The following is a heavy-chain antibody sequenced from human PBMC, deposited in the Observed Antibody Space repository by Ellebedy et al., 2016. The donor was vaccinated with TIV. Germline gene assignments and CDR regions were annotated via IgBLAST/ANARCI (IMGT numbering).Heavy chain of an antibody. CDR1: RFAFSPNG. D-gene: IGHD1-26*01. J-gene: IGHJ4*02. CDR3: ARDLVIDRIVGTTTLGY. Sequence: PSESLSLTCAASRFAFSPNGMPLVRHATGTGLDLVIGIRAEGGTTYYVDSVGGRFTISRDNSKNTVYLQMNSLRAEDTAMYYCARDLVIDRIVGTTTLGYWGQGTLVTVSS. V-gene: IGHV3-23*01. CDR2: IRAEGGTT.